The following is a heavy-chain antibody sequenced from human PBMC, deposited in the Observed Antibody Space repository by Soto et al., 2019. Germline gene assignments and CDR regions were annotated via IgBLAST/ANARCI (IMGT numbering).Heavy chain of an antibody. J-gene: IGHJ4*02. D-gene: IGHD3-9*01. CDR3: AGEYDILTGYYVY. CDR2: ISYDGSNK. CDR1: GFTFSSYA. V-gene: IGHV3-30-3*01. Sequence: QVQLVESGGGVVQPGRSLRLSCAASGFTFSSYAMHWVRQAPGKGLEWVAVISYDGSNKYYADSVKGRFTISRDNSKNTLYLQMNSLRAEDTAVYYCAGEYDILTGYYVYWGQGTLVTVSS.